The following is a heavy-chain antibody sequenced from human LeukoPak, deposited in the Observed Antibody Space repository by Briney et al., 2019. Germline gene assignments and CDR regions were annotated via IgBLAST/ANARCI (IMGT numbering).Heavy chain of an antibody. V-gene: IGHV3-74*01. CDR1: GFTFSSYW. CDR3: ARDLAVGATPRFFDY. J-gene: IGHJ4*02. CDR2: INNDGSGT. D-gene: IGHD1-26*01. Sequence: GGSLRLSCAASGFTFSSYWMHWVRQAPGKGLVWVSVINNDGSGTNYADSVKGRSTISRDNAKNSLYLQMNSLRDEDTAVYYCARDLAVGATPRFFDYWGQGTLVTVSS.